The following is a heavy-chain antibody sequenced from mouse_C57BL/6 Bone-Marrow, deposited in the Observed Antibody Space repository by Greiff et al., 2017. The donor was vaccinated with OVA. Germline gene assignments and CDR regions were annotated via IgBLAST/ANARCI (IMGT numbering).Heavy chain of an antibody. Sequence: QVQLQQPGAELVKPGASVKLSCKASGYTFTSYWMQWVKQRPGQGLEWIGEIDPSDSYTNYHQKFKGKATLTVDTSSSTAYMQLSSLTSEDSAVYYCARDWDDFDYWGQGTTLTVSS. V-gene: IGHV1-50*01. CDR3: ARDWDDFDY. J-gene: IGHJ2*01. CDR2: IDPSDSYT. CDR1: GYTFTSYW. D-gene: IGHD4-1*01.